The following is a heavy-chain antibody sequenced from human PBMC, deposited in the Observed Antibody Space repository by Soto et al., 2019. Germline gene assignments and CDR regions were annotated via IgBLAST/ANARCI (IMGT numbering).Heavy chain of an antibody. CDR1: GGSIISSSYY. Sequence: TLSLTCTVPGGSIISSSYYWGWIRQPPGKGLEWIGEINHSGSTNCNPSLKSRVTISVDTSKNQFSLKLTSVAAADTAVYYCARASNKRGYSYGPDYWGQGILVTVSS. J-gene: IGHJ4*02. D-gene: IGHD5-18*01. CDR2: INHSGST. V-gene: IGHV4-39*07. CDR3: ARASNKRGYSYGPDY.